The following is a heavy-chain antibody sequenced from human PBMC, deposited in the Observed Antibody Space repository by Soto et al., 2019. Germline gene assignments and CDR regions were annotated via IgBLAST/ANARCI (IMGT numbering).Heavy chain of an antibody. CDR3: SKDKVKDSIPAGLDV. CDR2: IGAFNGNT. D-gene: IGHD3-22*01. J-gene: IGHJ6*02. CDR1: GYTFSSYG. Sequence: QVQLVQSGAEVKKPGASVKVSCKASGYTFSSYGITWVRQAPGQGLEWMGWIGAFNGNTNYAQNPQGRGTNDNNPTYATALKELRSLNPGHPGGDYWSKDKVKDSIPAGLDVWGQRTTVTVSS. V-gene: IGHV1-18*04.